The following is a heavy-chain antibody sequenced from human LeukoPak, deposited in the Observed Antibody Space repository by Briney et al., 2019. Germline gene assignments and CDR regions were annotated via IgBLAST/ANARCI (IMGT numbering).Heavy chain of an antibody. CDR3: AAHSNSKQDVVVVVAATSYAFDI. Sequence: GASVKVSCKASGYTFTSYGISWVRQAPGQGLEWMGRIIPILAITNYAQKFQGRVTITADKFTSTAYMELGSLRSEDTALYYCAAHSNSKQDVVVVVAATSYAFDIWGQGTMVTVSS. CDR1: GYTFTSYG. J-gene: IGHJ3*02. CDR2: IIPILAIT. V-gene: IGHV1-69*04. D-gene: IGHD2-15*01.